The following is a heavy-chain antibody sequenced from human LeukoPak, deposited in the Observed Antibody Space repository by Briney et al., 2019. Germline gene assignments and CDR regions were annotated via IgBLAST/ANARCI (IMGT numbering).Heavy chain of an antibody. D-gene: IGHD3-9*01. J-gene: IGHJ4*02. CDR2: ITVSDGSS. CDR1: GFTFTNYA. CDR3: AKWEDYDILTGYYVAEY. Sequence: GTSLRLSCVPSGFTFTNYAMSWVRQAPGEGREWGSAITVSDGSSYYADSVKGRFTISRDNSRNTLYLQVNSLRAEDTAVYYCAKWEDYDILTGYYVAEYWGQGTLVTASS. V-gene: IGHV3-23*01.